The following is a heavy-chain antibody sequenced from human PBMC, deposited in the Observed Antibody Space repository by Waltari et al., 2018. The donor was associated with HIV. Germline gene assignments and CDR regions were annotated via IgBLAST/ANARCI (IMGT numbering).Heavy chain of an antibody. J-gene: IGHJ4*02. V-gene: IGHV1-18*01. CDR2: ISGDNGDT. Sequence: QVHLVQSGAELRKPGASVTVSCKASGYNFTNYGITWVRQAPGQGLEWMGWISGDNGDTKYAQKVRGRVTMTTDTSTSTAYLEMGSLRFDDTAVYYCARDHYYGSSGYYSDYWGQGTLVTVSS. D-gene: IGHD3-22*01. CDR3: ARDHYYGSSGYYSDY. CDR1: GYNFTNYG.